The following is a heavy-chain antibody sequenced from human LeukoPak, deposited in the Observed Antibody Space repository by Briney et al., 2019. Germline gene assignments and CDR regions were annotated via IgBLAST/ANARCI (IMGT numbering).Heavy chain of an antibody. Sequence: SETLSLTCTVSGSSISSSNFYWGWIRQPPGKGLEWIGNIYYSGSTYYNPSLKSRVTISVDTSKNQFSLKLSSVTAADTAVYHCARVLPAAPEYFQYWGQGTLVTVSS. J-gene: IGHJ1*01. CDR3: ARVLPAAPEYFQY. D-gene: IGHD2-2*01. CDR1: GSSISSSNFY. CDR2: IYYSGST. V-gene: IGHV4-39*01.